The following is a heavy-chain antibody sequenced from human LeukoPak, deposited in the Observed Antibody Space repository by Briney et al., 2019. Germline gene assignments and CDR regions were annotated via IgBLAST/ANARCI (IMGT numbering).Heavy chain of an antibody. CDR3: ARAQMATIGGYDY. CDR2: IWYDGSKK. V-gene: IGHV3-33*01. D-gene: IGHD5-24*01. Sequence: GGSLRLSCAASGFTFSSYGMHWVRQAPGKGLEWVAVIWYDGSKKYYADSVKGRFTISRDNSKNTLYLQMNSLRAEDTAVYYCARAQMATIGGYDYWGQGTLVTVS. J-gene: IGHJ4*02. CDR1: GFTFSSYG.